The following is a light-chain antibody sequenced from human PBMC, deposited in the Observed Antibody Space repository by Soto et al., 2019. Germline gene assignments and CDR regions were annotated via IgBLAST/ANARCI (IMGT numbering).Light chain of an antibody. CDR2: GTS. CDR3: HHYGDSPPYS. J-gene: IGKJ2*01. CDR1: QSVRSSS. V-gene: IGKV3D-20*01. Sequence: EIVLTQSPATLSLSPGERVSLSCGASQSVRSSSIGWYQHKLGLAPRLLVYGTSSRATGIPDRFSGSGSGTDFTLTISRLEPEDFAIYYCHHYGDSPPYSFGQGTKVEI.